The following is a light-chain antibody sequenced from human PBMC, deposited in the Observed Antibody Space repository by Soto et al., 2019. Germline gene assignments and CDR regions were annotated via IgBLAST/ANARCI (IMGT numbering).Light chain of an antibody. CDR1: QSVGSN. CDR2: GAS. V-gene: IGKV3-15*01. Sequence: EIVMTQSPATLSVSPGERATLSCRASQSVGSNLAWYQQTPGQAPRLLIYGASTRATGIPARFSGSGSGTDFTLTISRLEPEDFAVYYCQQYGSSPQTFGQGTKVDNK. J-gene: IGKJ1*01. CDR3: QQYGSSPQT.